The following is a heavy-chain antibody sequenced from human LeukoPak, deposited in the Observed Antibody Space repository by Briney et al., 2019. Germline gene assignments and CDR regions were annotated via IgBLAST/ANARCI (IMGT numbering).Heavy chain of an antibody. Sequence: SETLSLTCTVSGGSISSYYWSWIRQPPGKGLEWIGYIYYSGSTNYNPSLKSRVTISVDTSKNQFSLKLSSVTAADTAVYYCARGNDRTYHAFDIWGQGTMVTVSS. D-gene: IGHD1-1*01. V-gene: IGHV4-59*12. CDR3: ARGNDRTYHAFDI. J-gene: IGHJ3*02. CDR2: IYYSGST. CDR1: GGSISSYY.